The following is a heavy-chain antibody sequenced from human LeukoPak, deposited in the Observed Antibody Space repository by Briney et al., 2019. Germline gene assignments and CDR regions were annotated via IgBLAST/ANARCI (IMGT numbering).Heavy chain of an antibody. Sequence: GGSLRLSCATSGFTLRSAWISWVRQAPGKGLEWVGRMRSEARGGTPDYAALVKGRFIISIDDSRSTLYLQMRSLETEDTALYYCTTEGFTYGHHALGIWGQGTVVTVSS. CDR2: MRSEARGGTP. V-gene: IGHV3-15*01. CDR3: TTEGFTYGHHALGI. D-gene: IGHD5-18*01. CDR1: GFTLRSAW. J-gene: IGHJ3*02.